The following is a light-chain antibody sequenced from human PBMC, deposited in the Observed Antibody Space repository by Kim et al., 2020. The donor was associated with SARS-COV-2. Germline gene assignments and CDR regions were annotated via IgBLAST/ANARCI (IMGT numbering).Light chain of an antibody. V-gene: IGKV1-33*01. J-gene: IGKJ4*01. CDR3: QQFDMFPLT. CDR2: AAS. CDR1: QDISHF. Sequence: DIQMTQSPSSLSASVGDRVTITCQAHQDISHFLNWYQQKPGKAPTLLIYAASNLETGVTSRFSGSGSGTHFTFTISSLQPEDIATYYCQQFDMFPLTFGGGTKVDIK.